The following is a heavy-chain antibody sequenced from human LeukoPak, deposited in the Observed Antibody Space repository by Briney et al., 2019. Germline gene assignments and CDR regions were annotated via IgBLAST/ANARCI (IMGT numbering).Heavy chain of an antibody. Sequence: GGSLRLSCAASGFTFSSYSMNWVRQAPGKGLEWVSSISSSSSYIYYADSVKGRFTISRDNAKNSLYLQMNSLRAEDTAVYYCARDFRWYYYDSSGYSGYFDYWGQGTLVTVSS. CDR3: ARDFRWYYYDSSGYSGYFDY. V-gene: IGHV3-21*01. J-gene: IGHJ4*02. CDR2: ISSSSSYI. CDR1: GFTFSSYS. D-gene: IGHD3-22*01.